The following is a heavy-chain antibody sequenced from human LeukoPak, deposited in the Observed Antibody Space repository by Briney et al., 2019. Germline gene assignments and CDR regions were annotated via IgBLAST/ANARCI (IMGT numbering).Heavy chain of an antibody. J-gene: IGHJ1*01. CDR1: GDTFSNYR. D-gene: IGHD2-15*01. Sequence: GGSLRHSSAAPGDTFSNYRITCVRHTPGKRLEWVANIKQDASEMYYVDSVKGRFTISRDNAKNSMYLQMNSLRAEDTAVYYCARDRYCSGNWGQGTLVTVSS. V-gene: IGHV3-7*04. CDR3: ARDRYCSGN. CDR2: IKQDASEM.